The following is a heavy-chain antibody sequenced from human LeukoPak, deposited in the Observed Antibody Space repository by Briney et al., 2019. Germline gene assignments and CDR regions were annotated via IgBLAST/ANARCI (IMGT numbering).Heavy chain of an antibody. CDR1: GGSISSYY. Sequence: SETPSLTCTVSGGSISSYYWSWIRQPPGKGLEWIGYIYYSGSTNYNPSLKSRVTISVDTSKNQFSLKLSSVTAADTAVYYCAREKDEAELDYWGQGTLVTVSS. CDR3: AREKDEAELDY. J-gene: IGHJ4*02. D-gene: IGHD1-7*01. V-gene: IGHV4-59*01. CDR2: IYYSGST.